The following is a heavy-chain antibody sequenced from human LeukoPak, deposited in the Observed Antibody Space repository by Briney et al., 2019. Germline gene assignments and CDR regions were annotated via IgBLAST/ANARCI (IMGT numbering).Heavy chain of an antibody. CDR1: GFTFSNYW. D-gene: IGHD2-2*01. V-gene: IGHV3-7*03. CDR3: AKVPSHDY. CDR2: IKQDGSEK. J-gene: IGHJ4*02. Sequence: GGSLRLSCAASGFTFSNYWMTWVRQALGKGLEWVSNIKQDGSEKYVDSVKGRFTISRDNAKNTLYLQMNSLRAEDTAVYYCAKVPSHDYWGQGTLVTVSS.